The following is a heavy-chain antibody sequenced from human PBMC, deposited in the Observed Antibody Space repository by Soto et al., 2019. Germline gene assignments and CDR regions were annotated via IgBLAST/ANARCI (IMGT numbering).Heavy chain of an antibody. Sequence: EVQLVESGGGLVQPGGSLRLSCAASGFTFSRYNMHWVRQAPGKGLEYVSGISSNGGSTYYANSAKGRFTISRDKSKNTLYLQMGSLRAEDKAVYYCVRATYGTFDYWGQGTLVTVSS. CDR3: VRATYGTFDY. J-gene: IGHJ4*02. D-gene: IGHD4-17*01. V-gene: IGHV3-64*01. CDR2: ISSNGGST. CDR1: GFTFSRYN.